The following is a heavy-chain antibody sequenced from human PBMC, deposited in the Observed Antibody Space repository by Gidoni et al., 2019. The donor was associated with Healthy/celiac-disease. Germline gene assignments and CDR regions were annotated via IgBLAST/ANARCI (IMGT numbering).Heavy chain of an antibody. V-gene: IGHV4-34*01. CDR1: GGSFSGYY. Sequence: QVQLQQWGAGRVKPSETLSLTCAVYGGSFSGYYWSWIRQPPGKGLDWIGEINHSGSTNYNPSLKSRVTISVDTSKNQFSLKLSSVTAAGTAVYYCARDRDYGSGSYDYWGQGTLVTVSS. J-gene: IGHJ4*02. CDR2: INHSGST. CDR3: ARDRDYGSGSYDY. D-gene: IGHD3-10*01.